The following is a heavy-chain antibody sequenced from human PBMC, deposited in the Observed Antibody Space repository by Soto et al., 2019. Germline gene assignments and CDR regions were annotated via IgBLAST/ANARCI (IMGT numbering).Heavy chain of an antibody. Sequence: SEKWFHTYTVPGGAMSSSSYCGGWMRQPPGKGLEWIGSIYYSGSTYYNPSLKSRVTISVDTSKNQFSLKLSSVTAADTAVYYCARHRIVGATDFDYWGQGTLVTVSS. CDR2: IYYSGST. V-gene: IGHV4-39*01. CDR1: GGAMSSSSYC. J-gene: IGHJ4*02. D-gene: IGHD1-26*01. CDR3: ARHRIVGATDFDY.